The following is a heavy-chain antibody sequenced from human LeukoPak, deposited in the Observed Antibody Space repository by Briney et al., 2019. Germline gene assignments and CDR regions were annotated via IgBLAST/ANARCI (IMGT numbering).Heavy chain of an antibody. CDR1: GYTFTSYG. CDR3: AREVCSSTNCYDY. J-gene: IGHJ4*02. D-gene: IGHD2-2*01. Sequence: GASVKVSCKASGYTFTSYGINWVRQAPGQGLEWMGWISAYNGNTNYAQKLQGRVTMTTDTSTSTAYTELRSLRSDDTAVYYCAREVCSSTNCYDYWGQGTLVTVSS. V-gene: IGHV1-18*01. CDR2: ISAYNGNT.